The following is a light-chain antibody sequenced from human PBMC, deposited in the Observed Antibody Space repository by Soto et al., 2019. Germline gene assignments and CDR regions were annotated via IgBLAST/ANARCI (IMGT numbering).Light chain of an antibody. CDR3: CSYAGSSTHVV. CDR2: EGS. J-gene: IGLJ2*01. Sequence: QSVLTQPASVSGSPGQSITISCTGTSSDVGSYNLVSWYQQHPGKAPKLMIYEGSKRPSGVSNRFSGSKSGNTASLTISGLQAEDEADYYCCSYAGSSTHVVFGGRTKLTAL. V-gene: IGLV2-23*01. CDR1: SSDVGSYNL.